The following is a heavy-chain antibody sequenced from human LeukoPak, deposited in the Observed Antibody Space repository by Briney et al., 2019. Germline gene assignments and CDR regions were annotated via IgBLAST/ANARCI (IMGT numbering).Heavy chain of an antibody. CDR2: IYYSGST. D-gene: IGHD2-15*01. V-gene: IGHV4-30-4*01. J-gene: IGHJ4*02. Sequence: SETLSLTCTVSGGSISSGDYYWSWIRQPPGKGLEWIGYIYYSGSTYYNPSLKSRVTISVDTSKNQFSLKLSSVTAADTAVYYCAGADCSGGSCPFDYWGQGTLVTVSS. CDR3: AGADCSGGSCPFDY. CDR1: GGSISSGDYY.